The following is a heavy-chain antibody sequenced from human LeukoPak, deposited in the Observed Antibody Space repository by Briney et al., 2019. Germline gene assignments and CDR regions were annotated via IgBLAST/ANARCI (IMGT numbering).Heavy chain of an antibody. CDR1: GFTFSSYA. Sequence: GGSLRLSCAASGFTFSSYAMHWVRQAPGKGLEWVAVISYDGSNKYYADSVKGRFTISRDNAKNSLYLQMNSLRAEDTAVYYCARVSCSGGSCRFDYWGQGTLVTVSS. V-gene: IGHV3-30-3*01. J-gene: IGHJ4*02. D-gene: IGHD2-15*01. CDR2: ISYDGSNK. CDR3: ARVSCSGGSCRFDY.